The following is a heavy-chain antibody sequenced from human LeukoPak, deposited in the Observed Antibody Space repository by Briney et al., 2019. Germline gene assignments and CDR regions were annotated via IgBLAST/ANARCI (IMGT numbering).Heavy chain of an antibody. J-gene: IGHJ4*02. CDR1: GFIFNKAW. CDR2: IKSKNDGGTA. V-gene: IGHV3-15*01. CDR3: TPVMVEDRGF. Sequence: GGSLRLSCAASGFIFNKAWMNWVRQVPGKGPEWVGRIKSKNDGGTADYGSPVKGRFTISRDDSKNTLYLQMNSLISDDTAIYYCTPVMVEDRGFWGQGTLVTVSS. D-gene: IGHD2-15*01.